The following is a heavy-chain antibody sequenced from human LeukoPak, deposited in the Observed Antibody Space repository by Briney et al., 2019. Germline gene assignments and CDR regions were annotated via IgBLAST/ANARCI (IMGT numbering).Heavy chain of an antibody. CDR1: GFTFSSYS. Sequence: GGSLRLSCAVSGFTFSSYSMNWVRQAPGKGLEWVSYISSSSSTIYYADSVKGRFTISRDNAKNSLYLQMNSLRAEDTAVYYCARDQSEYYDFWSGYYIPTGFDYWGQGTLVTVSS. V-gene: IGHV3-48*01. D-gene: IGHD3-3*01. CDR3: ARDQSEYYDFWSGYYIPTGFDY. J-gene: IGHJ4*02. CDR2: ISSSSSTI.